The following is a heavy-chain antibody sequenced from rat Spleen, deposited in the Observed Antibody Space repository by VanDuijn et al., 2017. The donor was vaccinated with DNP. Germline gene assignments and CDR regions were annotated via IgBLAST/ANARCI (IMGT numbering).Heavy chain of an antibody. D-gene: IGHD1-4*01. CDR3: ARNGYVYYFDY. V-gene: IGHV5-31*01. Sequence: EVQLVESGGGPVQPGRSLKLSCVASGFIFSNYWMTWIRQAPGKGLEWVASISNTGGSIYYPDSVKGRFSLSRNNAKSTLYLQVNSLRSEDTATYYCARNGYVYYFDYWGQGVMVTVSS. J-gene: IGHJ2*01. CDR1: GFIFSNYW. CDR2: ISNTGGSI.